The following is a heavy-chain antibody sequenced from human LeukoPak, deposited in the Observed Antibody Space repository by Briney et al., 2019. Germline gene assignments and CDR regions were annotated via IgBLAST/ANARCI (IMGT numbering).Heavy chain of an antibody. Sequence: PSETLSLTCTVSRGSISNFYWSWIRQPAGKGLEWIGRIYTSGSTNYNPSLRSRVTISVDTSKNQFSLKLTSVTAADTAVYYCARAYRSSWYSNWFDPWGQGTLVTVSS. J-gene: IGHJ5*02. CDR3: ARAYRSSWYSNWFDP. D-gene: IGHD6-13*01. CDR2: IYTSGST. CDR1: RGSISNFY. V-gene: IGHV4-4*07.